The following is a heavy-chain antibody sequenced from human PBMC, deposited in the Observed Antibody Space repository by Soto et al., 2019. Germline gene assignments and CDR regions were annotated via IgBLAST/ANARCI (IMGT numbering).Heavy chain of an antibody. J-gene: IGHJ6*02. V-gene: IGHV5-51*01. CDR3: ASRRGRDSTDAMDV. CDR1: GYSFAKYY. D-gene: IGHD1-26*01. CDR2: IYPEDSDT. Sequence: GESLKISCKGSGYSFAKYYIAWVRQMPGKGLEWMGRIYPEDSDTRYSPSFQGQVTISVDRSITTAYLQWSSLKASDSAMYYCASRRGRDSTDAMDVWGQGTTVTVSS.